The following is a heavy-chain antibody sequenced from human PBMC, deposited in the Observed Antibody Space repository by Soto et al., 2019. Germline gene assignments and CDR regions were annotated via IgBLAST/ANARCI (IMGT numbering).Heavy chain of an antibody. CDR3: ARDRGFYYDSSGYQLDRYYYYGMDV. CDR2: IIPIFDTA. V-gene: IGHV1-69*13. J-gene: IGHJ6*02. Sequence: SVKVSCKASGGTFSSYAISWVRQAPGQGLEWMGGIIPIFDTANYAQKFQGRVTITADESTSTAYMELSSLRSEDTAVYYCARDRGFYYDSSGYQLDRYYYYGMDVWGQGTTVTVSS. D-gene: IGHD3-22*01. CDR1: GGTFSSYA.